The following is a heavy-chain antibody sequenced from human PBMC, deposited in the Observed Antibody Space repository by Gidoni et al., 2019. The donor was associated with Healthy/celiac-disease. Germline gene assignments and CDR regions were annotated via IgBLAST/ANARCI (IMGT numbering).Heavy chain of an antibody. CDR1: GYTFTSYA. CDR2: INAGNGNT. V-gene: IGHV1-3*01. CDR3: ARGGWYDGDAFDI. Sequence: QVQLVQSGAEVKKPGASVKVSCKASGYTFTSYAMHWVRQAPGQRLEWMGWINAGNGNTKYSQKFQGRVTITRDTSASTAYMELSSLRSEDTAVYYCARGGWYDGDAFDIWGQGTMVTVSS. D-gene: IGHD6-19*01. J-gene: IGHJ3*02.